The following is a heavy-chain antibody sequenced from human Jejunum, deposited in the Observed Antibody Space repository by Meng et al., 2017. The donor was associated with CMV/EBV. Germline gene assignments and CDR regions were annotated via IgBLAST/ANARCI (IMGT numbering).Heavy chain of an antibody. CDR3: STSGNYLDF. V-gene: IGHV1-3*01. CDR1: GYTSTYV. Sequence: VKLSCKASGYTSTYVIHWVRQAPGQRLEWMGYIIAGNGNTKYSPKFQGRVTITRDTSASTAYTELSRLRSEDTAVYYCSTSGNYLDFWGQGTLVTVSS. CDR2: IIAGNGNT. D-gene: IGHD3-10*01. J-gene: IGHJ4*02.